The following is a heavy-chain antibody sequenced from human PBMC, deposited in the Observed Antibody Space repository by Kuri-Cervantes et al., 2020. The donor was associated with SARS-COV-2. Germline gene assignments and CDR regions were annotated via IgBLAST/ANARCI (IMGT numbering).Heavy chain of an antibody. D-gene: IGHD6-13*01. Sequence: GESLKISCAASGFTFSGSAMHWVLQASGKGLEWVGRIRSKANSYATAYAASVKGKFTISRDDSKTTAYLQMNSLTPEDTAVYYCTRHCENCLDAAAFVPNGYWGQGTLVTVSS. CDR1: GFTFSGSA. J-gene: IGHJ4*02. CDR3: TRHCENCLDAAAFVPNGY. V-gene: IGHV3-73*01. CDR2: IRSKANSYAT.